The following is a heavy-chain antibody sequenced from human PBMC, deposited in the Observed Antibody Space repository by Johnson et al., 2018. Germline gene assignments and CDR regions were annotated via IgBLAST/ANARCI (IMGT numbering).Heavy chain of an antibody. Sequence: QVQLVESGGGVVQPGRSLRLSCATSGFTFSSYGMHWVRQAPGKGLEWVAVIWDDGINKYYADSVKGRFTISRDNSKNTLYLQLNSLRAGDTAVYYCARGYSNPRHGMDVWGQGTTVTVSS. CDR1: GFTFSSYG. CDR2: IWDDGINK. CDR3: ARGYSNPRHGMDV. V-gene: IGHV3-33*01. D-gene: IGHD4-11*01. J-gene: IGHJ6*02.